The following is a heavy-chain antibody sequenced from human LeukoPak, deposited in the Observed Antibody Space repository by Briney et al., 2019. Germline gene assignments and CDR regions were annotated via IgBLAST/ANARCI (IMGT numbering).Heavy chain of an antibody. V-gene: IGHV4-59*01. CDR1: GGSISSYY. CDR3: ATQFGEKFDC. J-gene: IGHJ4*02. Sequence: ASETLSLTCTFSGGSISSYYWSWIRQPPGKGLEWIGYIHYSGSTNYNPSLKSRVTISVDTSKNQFSLKLRSVTAADTAVYYCATQFGEKFDCWGQGVLVSVSS. D-gene: IGHD3-10*01. CDR2: IHYSGST.